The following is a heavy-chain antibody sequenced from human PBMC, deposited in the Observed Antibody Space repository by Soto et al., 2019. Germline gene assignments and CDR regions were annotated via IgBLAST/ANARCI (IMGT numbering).Heavy chain of an antibody. CDR2: IYYSGST. Sequence: ETLSLTCTVSGGSISSSSYYWGWIRQPPGKGLEWIGSIYYSGSTYYNPSLKSRVTISVDTSKNQFSLKLSSVTAADTAVYYCARRLSRGWFDPWGQGTLVTVSS. V-gene: IGHV4-39*01. CDR1: GGSISSSSYY. CDR3: ARRLSRGWFDP. J-gene: IGHJ5*02. D-gene: IGHD2-2*01.